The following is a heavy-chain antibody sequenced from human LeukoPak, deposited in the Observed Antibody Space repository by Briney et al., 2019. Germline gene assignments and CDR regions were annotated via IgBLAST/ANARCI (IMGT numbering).Heavy chain of an antibody. Sequence: ASVKVSCKASGYSFTGYYIHWVRQAPGQGLEWMGWINPNSGGTKYAQEFQGRLTMTRDTSISAANMELSRLRSDDTAVYYCARERTTVVTLDYYYGMDVWGQGTTVTVSS. V-gene: IGHV1-2*02. D-gene: IGHD4-23*01. CDR1: GYSFTGYY. CDR3: ARERTTVVTLDYYYGMDV. J-gene: IGHJ6*02. CDR2: INPNSGGT.